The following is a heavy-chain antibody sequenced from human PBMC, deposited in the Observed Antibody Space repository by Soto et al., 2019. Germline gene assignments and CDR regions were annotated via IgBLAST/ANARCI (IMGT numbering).Heavy chain of an antibody. CDR2: INPSIGTT. CDR1: GYSFTSQN. CDR3: ISTLGARFDY. D-gene: IGHD1-26*01. J-gene: IGHJ4*02. V-gene: IGHV1-46*03. Sequence: ASVKVSCKAIGYSFTSQNMHWVRQAPGQGLEWMGVINPSIGTTTYAQKFQGRVTMTSDTSTSSVYMEVSSLRSEDTAVYYCISTLGARFDYWGQGTLVTVSS.